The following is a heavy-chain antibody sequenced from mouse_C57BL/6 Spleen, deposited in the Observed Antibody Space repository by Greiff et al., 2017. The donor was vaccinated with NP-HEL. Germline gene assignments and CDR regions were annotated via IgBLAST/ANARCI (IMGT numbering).Heavy chain of an antibody. V-gene: IGHV1-64*01. CDR1: GYTFTSYW. J-gene: IGHJ1*03. D-gene: IGHD4-1*01. CDR2: IHPNSGST. CDR3: ARRGIAGTNWYFDV. Sequence: QVQLKQPGAELVKPGASVKLSCKASGYTFTSYWMHWVKQRPGQGLEWIGMIHPNSGSTNYNEKFKSKATLTVDKSSSTAYMQLSSLTSEDSAVYYCARRGIAGTNWYFDVWGTGTTVTVSS.